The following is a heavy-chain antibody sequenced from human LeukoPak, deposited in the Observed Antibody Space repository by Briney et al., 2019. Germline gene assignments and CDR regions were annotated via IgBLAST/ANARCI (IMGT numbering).Heavy chain of an antibody. Sequence: SGTLSLTCTVSGGSISSYYWSWIRQPPGKGLEWIGYIYYSGSTNYNPSLKSRVTISVDTSKNQFSLKLSSVTAADTAVYYCARVLVRGGYYYFDYWGQGTLVTVSS. D-gene: IGHD3-10*01. CDR3: ARVLVRGGYYYFDY. J-gene: IGHJ4*02. CDR1: GGSISSYY. V-gene: IGHV4-59*01. CDR2: IYYSGST.